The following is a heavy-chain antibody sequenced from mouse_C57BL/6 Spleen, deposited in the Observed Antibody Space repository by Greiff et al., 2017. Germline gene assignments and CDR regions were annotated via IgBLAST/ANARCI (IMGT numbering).Heavy chain of an antibody. V-gene: IGHV5-4*03. D-gene: IGHD2-3*01. CDR1: GFTFSSYA. J-gene: IGHJ1*03. Sequence: EVKLLESGAGLVKPGGSLKLSCAASGFTFSSYAMSWVRQTPEKRLEWVATISDGGSYTYYPDNVKGRFTISRDNAKNNLYLQMSQLMSEDTAMYYCASDDDCGVGSYFDDWGTGTTVTVSS. CDR3: ASDDDCGVGSYFDD. CDR2: ISDGGSYT.